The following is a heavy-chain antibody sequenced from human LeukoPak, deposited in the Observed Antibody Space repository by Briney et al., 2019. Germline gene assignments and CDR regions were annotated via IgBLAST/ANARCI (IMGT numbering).Heavy chain of an antibody. V-gene: IGHV4-31*03. J-gene: IGHJ4*02. CDR1: GGSITSGGYY. CDR3: ARSFGESYFDY. Sequence: SETLSLTCTVSGGSITSGGYYWSWIRQHPGKGLEWIGYISYSGNTYYNPSLKSRLTISVDTSKNQCSLKLSSVTAADTAVYYCARSFGESYFDYWGQGILVTVSS. CDR2: ISYSGNT. D-gene: IGHD3-10*01.